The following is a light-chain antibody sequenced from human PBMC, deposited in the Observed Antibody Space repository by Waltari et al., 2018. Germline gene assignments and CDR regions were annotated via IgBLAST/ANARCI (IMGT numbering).Light chain of an antibody. CDR1: QSISTS. J-gene: IGKJ4*01. CDR2: AAS. CDR3: QQSYRAPQT. Sequence: DIQVIQSPSSLSASVGDRVTITCRTSQSISTSLNWYQQKPGKPPKLLIFAASALQSGVSSRFSGSGSQTDFTLTIRNLQPEDFATYYCQQSYRAPQTFGGGTKVDMK. V-gene: IGKV1-39*01.